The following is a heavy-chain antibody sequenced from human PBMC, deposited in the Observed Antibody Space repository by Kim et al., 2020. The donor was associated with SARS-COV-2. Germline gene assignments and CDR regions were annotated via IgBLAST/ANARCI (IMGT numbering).Heavy chain of an antibody. CDR3: ASLLRDVYNNYFDY. V-gene: IGHV4-39*01. D-gene: IGHD1-1*01. J-gene: IGHJ4*02. CDR2: IYYIGST. CDR1: GGSISSSSYH. Sequence: SETLSLTCSVSGGSISSSSYHWTWIRQPPGKGLEWIGSIYYIGSTYYNPSLKSRLTMSVDTSKNQFSLNLSSVTAADTAIYYCASLLRDVYNNYFDYWGQGTLVTVSS.